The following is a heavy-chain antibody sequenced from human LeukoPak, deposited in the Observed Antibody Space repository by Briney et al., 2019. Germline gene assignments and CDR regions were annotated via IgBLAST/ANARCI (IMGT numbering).Heavy chain of an antibody. CDR3: ARNGGVVPADI. J-gene: IGHJ4*02. Sequence: ASVKVSCKASGYTFTSYGISWVRQAPGQGLEWMGRINPNSGGTNYAQKFQGRVTMTRNTSISTAYMELSSLRSEDTAVYYCARNGGVVPADIWGQGTLVTVSS. CDR2: INPNSGGT. D-gene: IGHD2-2*01. V-gene: IGHV1-8*02. CDR1: GYTFTSYG.